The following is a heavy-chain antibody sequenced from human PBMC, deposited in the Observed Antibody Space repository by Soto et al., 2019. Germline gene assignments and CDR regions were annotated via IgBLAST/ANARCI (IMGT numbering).Heavy chain of an antibody. J-gene: IGHJ5*02. Sequence: GESLKISCKGSGYSFTSYWIGWVRQMPGKGLEWMGIIYPGDSDTRYSPSFQGRVTISADKSISTAYLQWSSLKASDTAMYYCARSRAPGIAVAGTSWFDPWGQGTLVTVSS. V-gene: IGHV5-51*01. CDR1: GYSFTSYW. CDR2: IYPGDSDT. D-gene: IGHD6-19*01. CDR3: ARSRAPGIAVAGTSWFDP.